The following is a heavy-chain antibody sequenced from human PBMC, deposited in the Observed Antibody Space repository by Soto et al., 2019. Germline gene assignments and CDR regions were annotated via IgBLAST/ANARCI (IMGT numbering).Heavy chain of an antibody. Sequence: QVQLVQSGAEVKEPGASVKISCKASGYTFTSFYIHWVRQAPGQGLEWVGIVNPNGGSTNYAQNFKGRITSSRDTSTSTVYMDLSSLRSEDTAVYYCVRGLLSGDYWGQGTLVTVSS. CDR1: GYTFTSFY. J-gene: IGHJ4*02. CDR3: VRGLLSGDY. CDR2: VNPNGGST. V-gene: IGHV1-46*03.